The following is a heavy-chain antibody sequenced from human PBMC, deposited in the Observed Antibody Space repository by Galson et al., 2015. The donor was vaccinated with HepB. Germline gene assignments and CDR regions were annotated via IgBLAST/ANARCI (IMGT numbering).Heavy chain of an antibody. Sequence: SETLSLTCTVSGDSISSSSHYWGWIRQPPGKGLEWIGNIYYSGITFYNPSLKSRLIIFVDTSKNQFSLKLTSVTAADTAVYYCARTMVGGTTSFDHWGQGTLVTLSS. J-gene: IGHJ4*02. V-gene: IGHV4-39*01. CDR3: ARTMVGGTTSFDH. CDR2: IYYSGIT. CDR1: GDSISSSSHY. D-gene: IGHD4/OR15-4a*01.